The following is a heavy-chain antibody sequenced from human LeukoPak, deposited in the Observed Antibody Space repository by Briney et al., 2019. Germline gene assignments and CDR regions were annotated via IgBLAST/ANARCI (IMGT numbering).Heavy chain of an antibody. Sequence: PSETLSLTCTVSGASISSSYWSWVRQPPGKGLEWIGEIYHSGSTNYNPSLKSRVTISVDTSKNQFSLKLSSVTAADTAVYYCARLGIVVVPAAGYYYYYYMDVWGKGTTVTISS. CDR1: GASISSSY. CDR3: ARLGIVVVPAAGYYYYYYMDV. V-gene: IGHV4-34*01. J-gene: IGHJ6*03. D-gene: IGHD2-2*01. CDR2: IYHSGST.